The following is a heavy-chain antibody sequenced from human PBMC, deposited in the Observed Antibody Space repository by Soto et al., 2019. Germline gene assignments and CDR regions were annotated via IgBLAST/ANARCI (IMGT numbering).Heavy chain of an antibody. V-gene: IGHV3-11*06. CDR3: AREGGYCSGGSCYPWGYYYYGMDV. CDR2: ISSSSSYT. CDR1: GFTFSDYY. D-gene: IGHD2-15*01. J-gene: IGHJ6*02. Sequence: PGGSLRLSCAASGFTFSDYYMSWIRQAPGKGLEWVSYISSSSSYTNYADSVKGRFTISRDNAKNSLYLQMNSLRAEDTAVYYCAREGGYCSGGSCYPWGYYYYGMDVWGQGTTVTVSS.